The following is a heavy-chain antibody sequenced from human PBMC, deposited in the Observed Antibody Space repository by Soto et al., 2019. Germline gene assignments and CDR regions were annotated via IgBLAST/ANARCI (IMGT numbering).Heavy chain of an antibody. Sequence: QVQLVESGGDVVQPGRSLRLSCAASGFTFSSYAMHWVRQAPGKGLEWVAVISYDGSNKYYADSVKGRFTISRDNSKNTLYLQMNSLRAEDTAVYYCARSITMVRGVDLDYWGQGTLVTVSS. V-gene: IGHV3-30-3*01. CDR2: ISYDGSNK. CDR3: ARSITMVRGVDLDY. D-gene: IGHD3-10*01. J-gene: IGHJ4*02. CDR1: GFTFSSYA.